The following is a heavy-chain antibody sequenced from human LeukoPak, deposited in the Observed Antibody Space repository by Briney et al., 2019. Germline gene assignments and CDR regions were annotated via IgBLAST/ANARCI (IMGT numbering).Heavy chain of an antibody. J-gene: IGHJ5*02. V-gene: IGHV4-39*01. D-gene: IGHD3-3*01. CDR2: IYYSGST. CDR3: ARRGYYSAWFDP. Sequence: SETLSLTCTVSGGSISSSGYYWGWIRQPPGKGLEWIGSIYYSGSTYYNPSLKSRVTISVDTSKNQFSLNLSSVTAADTAVYYCARRGYYSAWFDPWGQGTLVTVSS. CDR1: GGSISSSGYY.